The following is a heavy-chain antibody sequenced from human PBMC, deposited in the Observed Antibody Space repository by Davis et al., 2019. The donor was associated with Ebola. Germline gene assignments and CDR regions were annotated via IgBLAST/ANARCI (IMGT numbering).Heavy chain of an antibody. Sequence: SETLSLTCTVSGGSISSYYWSWIRQPPGKGLEWIGYIYYSGSTNYNPSLKSRVTISVDTSKNQFSLKLSSVTAAATAVYYCARSQGAYYYDSSGYYMGAGYFDLWGRGTLVTVSS. CDR2: IYYSGST. J-gene: IGHJ2*01. V-gene: IGHV4-59*08. CDR1: GGSISSYY. D-gene: IGHD3-22*01. CDR3: ARSQGAYYYDSSGYYMGAGYFDL.